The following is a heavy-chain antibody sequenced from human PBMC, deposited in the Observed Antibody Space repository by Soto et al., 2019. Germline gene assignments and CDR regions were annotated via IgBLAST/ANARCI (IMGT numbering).Heavy chain of an antibody. D-gene: IGHD1-1*01. Sequence: GGSLRLSCVGSGFTFSSFEMNWVRQTPGKGLEWLSYIGRSGETIYYADSVKGRFTISRDNAKSSLFLQMNGLRDEDTAVYYCASEAGTTNPTFDPWGQGTLVTVSS. CDR1: GFTFSSFE. CDR2: IGRSGETI. J-gene: IGHJ5*02. V-gene: IGHV3-48*03. CDR3: ASEAGTTNPTFDP.